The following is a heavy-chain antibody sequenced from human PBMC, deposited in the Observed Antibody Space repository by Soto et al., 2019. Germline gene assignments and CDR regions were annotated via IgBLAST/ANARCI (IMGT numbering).Heavy chain of an antibody. CDR3: VKSRWLQLVY. V-gene: IGHV3-64D*06. D-gene: IGHD5-12*01. CDR1: GFTFSSYA. CDR2: ISSNGGST. Sequence: GGSLSLACSASGFTFSSYAMHWVRQAPGKGLEYVSAISSNGGSTYYADSVKGRFTISRDNSKNTLYLQMSSLRAEDTAVYYCVKSRWLQLVYWGQGTLVTVSS. J-gene: IGHJ4*02.